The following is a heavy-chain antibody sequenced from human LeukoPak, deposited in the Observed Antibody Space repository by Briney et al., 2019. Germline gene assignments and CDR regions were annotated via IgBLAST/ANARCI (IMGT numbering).Heavy chain of an antibody. V-gene: IGHV1-2*02. J-gene: IGHJ5*02. D-gene: IGHD1-26*01. CDR3: ARAQWGPYNWFDP. Sequence: ASVKVSCKASAYTFSGYYLHWVRQAPGQGLEWMGWINPNSGGTNYAQKFQGRVTMTRDTSISTAYMELSRLRSDDTAVYYCARAQWGPYNWFDPWGQGTLVTVSS. CDR1: AYTFSGYY. CDR2: INPNSGGT.